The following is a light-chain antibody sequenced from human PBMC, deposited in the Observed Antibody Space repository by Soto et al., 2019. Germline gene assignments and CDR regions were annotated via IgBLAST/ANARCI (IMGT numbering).Light chain of an antibody. Sequence: QSVLTQPPSVSGAPGQRVTISCTGSSSNIGAGYDVHWYQQRPGTAPKLMIYEGSKRPSGVSNRFSGSKSGNTASLTISGLQAEDEADYYCCSYAGSSTWVFGGGTKVTVL. CDR3: CSYAGSSTWV. CDR1: SSNIGAGYD. V-gene: IGLV1-40*01. J-gene: IGLJ3*02. CDR2: EGS.